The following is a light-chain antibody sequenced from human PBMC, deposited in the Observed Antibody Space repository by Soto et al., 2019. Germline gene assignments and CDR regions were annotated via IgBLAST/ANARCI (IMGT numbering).Light chain of an antibody. V-gene: IGKV1-5*03. CDR3: QQYNSYSGVT. CDR2: KAS. Sequence: DIQMNQSPSTLSASVGDRVTITCRASQSISSWLAWYQQKPGKAPTLLIYKASSLESGAPSRVSGSGSGTEFTLTISSLQPDDFATYYCQQYNSYSGVTFGPGTKVDIK. CDR1: QSISSW. J-gene: IGKJ3*01.